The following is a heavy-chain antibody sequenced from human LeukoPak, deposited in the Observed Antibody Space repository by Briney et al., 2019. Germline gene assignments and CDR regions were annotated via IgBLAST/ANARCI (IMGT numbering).Heavy chain of an antibody. CDR2: ISWNSGSI. D-gene: IGHD1-26*01. Sequence: GGSLRLSCAASGFTFDDYAMHWVRQAPGKGLEWVSGISWNSGSIGYADSVKGRFTISRDNAKNSLCLQMNSLRAEDTALYYCAKDLIRGSYLINDAFDIWGQGTMVTVSS. CDR1: GFTFDDYA. J-gene: IGHJ3*02. V-gene: IGHV3-9*01. CDR3: AKDLIRGSYLINDAFDI.